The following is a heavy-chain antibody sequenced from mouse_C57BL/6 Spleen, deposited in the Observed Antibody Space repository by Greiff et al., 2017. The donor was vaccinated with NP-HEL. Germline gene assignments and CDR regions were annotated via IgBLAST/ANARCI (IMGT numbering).Heavy chain of an antibody. CDR2: ISDGGSYT. CDR3: ARDRYSNYVVDY. CDR1: GFTFSSYA. J-gene: IGHJ2*01. D-gene: IGHD2-5*01. Sequence: EVQGVESGGGLVKPGGSLKLSCAASGFTFSSYAMSWVRQTPETRLEWVATISDGGSYTYYPDNVKGRFTISRDNAKNNLYLQMSHLKSEDTAMYYCARDRYSNYVVDYWGQGTTLTVSS. V-gene: IGHV5-4*01.